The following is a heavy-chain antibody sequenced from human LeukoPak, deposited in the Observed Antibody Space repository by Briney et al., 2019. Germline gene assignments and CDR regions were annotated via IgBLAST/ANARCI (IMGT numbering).Heavy chain of an antibody. D-gene: IGHD3-10*02. J-gene: IGHJ4*02. CDR3: ARVGINRLGELFDAFDY. CDR1: GYTFTSYG. Sequence: ASVKVSCKASGYTFTSYGISWVRQAPGQGLEWMGWISAYNGNTNYAQKLQGRVTMTTDTSTSTAYMELRSLRSDDTAVYYCARVGINRLGELFDAFDYWGQGTLVTVSS. CDR2: ISAYNGNT. V-gene: IGHV1-18*01.